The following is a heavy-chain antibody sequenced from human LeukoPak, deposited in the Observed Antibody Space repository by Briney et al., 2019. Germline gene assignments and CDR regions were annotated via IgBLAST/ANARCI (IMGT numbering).Heavy chain of an antibody. J-gene: IGHJ4*02. Sequence: GGSLRLSCAASGFTFSNYGMHWVRQAPGKGLEWVAVVSYDGSHKYYVDAVKGRFTISRDNSKNTLYLQINRLRVEDTAMYYCAKDLATVTLIDYWGQGTLVTVSS. CDR3: AKDLATVTLIDY. D-gene: IGHD4-17*01. V-gene: IGHV3-30*18. CDR1: GFTFSNYG. CDR2: VSYDGSHK.